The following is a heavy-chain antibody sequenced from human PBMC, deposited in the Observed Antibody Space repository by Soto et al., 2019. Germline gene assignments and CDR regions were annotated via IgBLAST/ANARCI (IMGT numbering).Heavy chain of an antibody. J-gene: IGHJ6*02. CDR2: ISAYNGNT. CDR3: ARDDGWIPAYYYYGMDV. Sequence: ASVKVSCKASGYTFTSYGISWVRQAPGQGLEWMGWISAYNGNTNYAQKLQGRVTMTTDTSTSTAYMELRSLRSDDTAVYYCARDDGWIPAYYYYGMDVWGQGTTVTVSS. D-gene: IGHD5-12*01. V-gene: IGHV1-18*01. CDR1: GYTFTSYG.